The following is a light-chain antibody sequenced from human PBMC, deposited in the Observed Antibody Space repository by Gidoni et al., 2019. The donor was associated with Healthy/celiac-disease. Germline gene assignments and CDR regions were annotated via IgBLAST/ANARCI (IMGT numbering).Light chain of an antibody. CDR2: DVI. CDR3: SSYTSSSTWV. Sequence: QSALTQPASVSGYPGQSITITCTGTSSDVGGYNYFSWYQQHPGKAPKLIIYDVINRPSGVSNRFSGSKSGNTASLTISGLQAEDEADYYCSSYTSSSTWVFGGGTKLTVL. V-gene: IGLV2-14*03. J-gene: IGLJ3*02. CDR1: SSDVGGYNY.